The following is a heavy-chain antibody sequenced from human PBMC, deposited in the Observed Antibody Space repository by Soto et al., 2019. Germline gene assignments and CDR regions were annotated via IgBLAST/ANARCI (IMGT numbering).Heavy chain of an antibody. Sequence: AASVKVSCKASGYTFNNYDIHWVRQAPGHGLEWMGWMSPNSGNTGYAQNFRGRVTMTQNTAIGTAYMELSSLRSDDTATYYCTRAYGAETFDFWGQGTRVTVS. CDR2: MSPNSGNT. J-gene: IGHJ5*01. V-gene: IGHV1-8*02. CDR1: GYTFNNYD. D-gene: IGHD3-10*01. CDR3: TRAYGAETFDF.